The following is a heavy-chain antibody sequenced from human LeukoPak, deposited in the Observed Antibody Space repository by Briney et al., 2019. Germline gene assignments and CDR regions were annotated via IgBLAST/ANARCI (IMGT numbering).Heavy chain of an antibody. J-gene: IGHJ4*02. CDR2: IYHSGST. V-gene: IGHV4-38-2*02. Sequence: SETLSLTCTVSGYSISSGYYWGWIRQPPGKGLEWIGSIYHSGSTYYNPSLKSRVTISVDTSKNQFSLKLSSVTAADTAVYYCAIGGNSPFDYWGQGTLVTVSS. CDR3: AIGGNSPFDY. CDR1: GYSISSGYY. D-gene: IGHD4-23*01.